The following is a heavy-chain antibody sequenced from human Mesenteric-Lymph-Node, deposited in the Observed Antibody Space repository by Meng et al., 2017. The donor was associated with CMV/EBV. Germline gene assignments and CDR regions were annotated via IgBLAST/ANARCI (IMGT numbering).Heavy chain of an antibody. D-gene: IGHD3-22*01. CDR1: GASIIRITYY. Sequence: GSLRLSCTVSGASIIRITYYCAWILHPPGKGLEWIGSISYSGSTFYNPSLKGRVTISKDSSKNQFSLKLSSVTAADTAVYYCARNRNYDSSGYYYFDYWGQGTLVTVSS. CDR3: ARNRNYDSSGYYYFDY. V-gene: IGHV4-39*07. CDR2: ISYSGST. J-gene: IGHJ4*02.